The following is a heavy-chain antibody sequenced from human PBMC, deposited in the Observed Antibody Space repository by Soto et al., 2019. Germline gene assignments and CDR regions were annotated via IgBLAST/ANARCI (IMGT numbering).Heavy chain of an antibody. Sequence: ASVKVSCKASGGTFSSYAISWVRQAPGQGLEWMGGIIPIFGTANYAQKFQGRVTITADESTSTAYMELSSLRSEDTAVYYCARGPYCSGGSCYYYYYYGMDVWGQGTTVTVSS. V-gene: IGHV1-69*13. D-gene: IGHD2-15*01. CDR3: ARGPYCSGGSCYYYYYYGMDV. J-gene: IGHJ6*02. CDR2: IIPIFGTA. CDR1: GGTFSSYA.